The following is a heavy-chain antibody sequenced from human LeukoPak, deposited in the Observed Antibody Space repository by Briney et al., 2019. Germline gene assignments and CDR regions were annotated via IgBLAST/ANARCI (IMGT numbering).Heavy chain of an antibody. D-gene: IGHD6-19*01. CDR1: GYDFTSVG. J-gene: IGHJ4*02. V-gene: IGHV1-18*01. Sequence: ASVRLSCKASGYDFTSVGITWVRQAPGQGLEWLGWISPYNGNTRYVQKLQGRVTMTTDTSTSTAYMELRSLRFDDSAVYYCARAGSGSGWYFGYWGQGTLVTVSS. CDR2: ISPYNGNT. CDR3: ARAGSGSGWYFGY.